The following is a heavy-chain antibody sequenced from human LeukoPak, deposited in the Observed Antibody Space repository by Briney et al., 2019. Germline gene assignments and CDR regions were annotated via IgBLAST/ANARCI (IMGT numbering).Heavy chain of an antibody. J-gene: IGHJ5*02. D-gene: IGHD3-3*01. CDR1: GGSISSGSYF. Sequence: SQTLSLTCTVSGGSISSGSYFWSWIRQPAGKGLEWIGHIYTSGTTNYNPSLKSRVTISADTSKNQFSLKLSSVTAADTAVYYCARGITIFGVVIQHWFDPWGQGTLVTVSS. V-gene: IGHV4-61*09. CDR2: IYTSGTT. CDR3: ARGITIFGVVIQHWFDP.